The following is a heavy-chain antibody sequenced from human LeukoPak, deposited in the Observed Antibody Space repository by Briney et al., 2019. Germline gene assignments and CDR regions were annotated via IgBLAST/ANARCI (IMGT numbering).Heavy chain of an antibody. CDR3: ARAKQWLARLDY. V-gene: IGHV3-11*04. D-gene: IGHD6-19*01. J-gene: IGHJ4*02. CDR1: GFSFSDYY. CDR2: ISSHGSSI. Sequence: PGGSLRLSCAASGFSFSDYYVIWIRQAPGRGLEYVSYISSHGSSIHYADSVKGRFTISRDNAKNSLYLQMNSLRAEDTAVYYCARAKQWLARLDYWGQGTLVTVSS.